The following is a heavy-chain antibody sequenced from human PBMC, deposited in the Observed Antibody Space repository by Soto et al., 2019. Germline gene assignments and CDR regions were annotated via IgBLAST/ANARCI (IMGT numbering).Heavy chain of an antibody. CDR2: IIPIFGTA. J-gene: IGHJ4*01. CDR1: GGTFSSYA. V-gene: IGHV1-69*06. Sequence: SVKVSCKASGGTFSSYAISWVRQAPGQGLEWMGGIIPIFGTANYAQKFQGRVTITAEKSTSTDYMELSSLRSEDTAVYYCARGGYSYGNSEYYFDYWGQ. CDR3: ARGGYSYGNSEYYFDY. D-gene: IGHD5-18*01.